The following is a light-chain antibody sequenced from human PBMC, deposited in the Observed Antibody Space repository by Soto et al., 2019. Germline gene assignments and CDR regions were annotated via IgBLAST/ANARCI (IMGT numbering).Light chain of an antibody. Sequence: QMTQSPSSLSASVGARVTITCRASQNIRTYLNWYQQKPGKAPSLLIYGASTLQSGGPSRFSGSGSATDFTLTITSLQPEDFATYYCQQSYTTPRTFGQGTKVEIK. J-gene: IGKJ1*01. CDR1: QNIRTY. V-gene: IGKV1-39*01. CDR3: QQSYTTPRT. CDR2: GAS.